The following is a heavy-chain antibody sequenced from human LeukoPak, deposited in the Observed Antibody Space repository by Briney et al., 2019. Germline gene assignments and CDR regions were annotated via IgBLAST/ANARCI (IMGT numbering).Heavy chain of an antibody. V-gene: IGHV3-53*01. Sequence: GGSLRLSCAASGFTVNSNYMNWVRQAPGKGLEWVSVIYSGATTYYADSVKGRFTISRDNSKNTLYLQMNRLRAEDTAVYYCAREKGDYYYYYMDVWGKGTTVTVSS. CDR2: IYSGATT. CDR3: AREKGDYYYYYMDV. J-gene: IGHJ6*03. CDR1: GFTVNSNY.